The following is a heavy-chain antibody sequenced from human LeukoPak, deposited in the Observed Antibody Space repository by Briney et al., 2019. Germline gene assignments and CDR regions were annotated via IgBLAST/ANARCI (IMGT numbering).Heavy chain of an antibody. Sequence: RSGGSLRLSCAASGFTFSSYSMNWVRQAPGKGLEWVSSISSSSSYIYYADSVKGRFTISRDNAKNSLYLQMDSLRAEDTAVYYCARDVVVAATPDAFDIWGQGTMVTVSS. CDR2: ISSSSSYI. J-gene: IGHJ3*02. CDR1: GFTFSSYS. D-gene: IGHD2-15*01. CDR3: ARDVVVAATPDAFDI. V-gene: IGHV3-21*01.